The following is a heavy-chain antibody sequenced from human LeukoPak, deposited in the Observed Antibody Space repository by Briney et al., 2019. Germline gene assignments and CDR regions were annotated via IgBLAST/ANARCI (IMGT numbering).Heavy chain of an antibody. Sequence: GGSLRLSCAASGFTFSSYSMNWVRQAPGKGLEWVSLIASSGRNTYYTDSVRGRFTISRDNSKKTLSLQMNSLRVEDTAIYYCAKDIQLSAWGLGTMVTVSS. D-gene: IGHD5-24*01. CDR2: IASSGRNT. CDR3: AKDIQLSA. V-gene: IGHV3-23*01. J-gene: IGHJ3*01. CDR1: GFTFSSYS.